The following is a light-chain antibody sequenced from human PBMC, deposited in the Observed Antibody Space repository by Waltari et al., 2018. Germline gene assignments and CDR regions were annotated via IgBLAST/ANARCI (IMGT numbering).Light chain of an antibody. CDR1: QRVSSH. CDR2: GAS. V-gene: IGKV3-15*01. J-gene: IGKJ1*01. CDR3: QQYNNWPQT. Sequence: EIVMTQSPATLSVSPGERATLPCRASQRVSSHLAWYQQKPGPAPRLLIYGASTETTGIPARFSSSGSGTDFTLTISSLQSEDFAVYYCQQYNNWPQTFGQGTKVEIK.